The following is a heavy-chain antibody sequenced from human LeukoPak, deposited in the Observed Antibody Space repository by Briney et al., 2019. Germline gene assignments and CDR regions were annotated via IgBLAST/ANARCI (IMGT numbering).Heavy chain of an antibody. D-gene: IGHD6-6*01. Sequence: SETLSLTCTVSGGSISSYYWSWIRQPPGKGLEWIGYINYSGSTNSNPSLKSRVTISVDTSKNQFSLRLSSVTAADTAVYYCARGLRQLVRSWHYWGQGTLVTVSS. CDR2: INYSGST. CDR3: ARGLRQLVRSWHY. CDR1: GGSISSYY. J-gene: IGHJ4*02. V-gene: IGHV4-59*01.